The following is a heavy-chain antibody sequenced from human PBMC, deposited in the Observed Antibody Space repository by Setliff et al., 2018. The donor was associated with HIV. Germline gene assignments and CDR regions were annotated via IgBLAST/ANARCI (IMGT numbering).Heavy chain of an antibody. CDR1: DDSVSTFY. D-gene: IGHD5-12*01. CDR3: APGEGVASTYYHD. J-gene: IGHJ4*01. CDR2: IHHTGST. Sequence: SETLSLTCTVSDDSVSTFYWNWIRQPPGKGLEWIGFIHHTGSTVSNPSLKSRVTILMDLSRNQLSLHLASVTTAGTAVYFCAPGEGVASTYYHDWGQGTQVTVSS. V-gene: IGHV4-59*02.